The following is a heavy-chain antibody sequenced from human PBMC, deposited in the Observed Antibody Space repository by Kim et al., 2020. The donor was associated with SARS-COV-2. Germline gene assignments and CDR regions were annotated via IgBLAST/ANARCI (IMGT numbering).Heavy chain of an antibody. CDR1: EYTFTNYW. V-gene: IGHV5-51*01. Sequence: GESLKISCKGSEYTFTNYWIGWVRQMPGKGLEWMGLIYPRDSDTKYSPSFQGQVVISADTSSSAAYLQWSSLKASDTAMYYCATVAGGSGTVTPVTFEIWGQGTMVTVSS. CDR2: IYPRDSDT. D-gene: IGHD3-10*01. J-gene: IGHJ3*02. CDR3: ATVAGGSGTVTPVTFEI.